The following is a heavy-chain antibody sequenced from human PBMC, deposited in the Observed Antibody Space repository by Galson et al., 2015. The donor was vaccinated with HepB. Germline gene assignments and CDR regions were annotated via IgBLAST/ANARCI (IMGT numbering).Heavy chain of an antibody. CDR3: AREAGYSSSWYVY. J-gene: IGHJ4*02. V-gene: IGHV1-69*04. Sequence: SCKASGGTFSSYAISWVRQAPGQGLEWMGRIIPILGIANYAQKFQGRVTITADKSTSTAYMELSSLRSEDTAVYYCAREAGYSSSWYVYWGQGTLVTVSS. D-gene: IGHD6-13*01. CDR2: IIPILGIA. CDR1: GGTFSSYA.